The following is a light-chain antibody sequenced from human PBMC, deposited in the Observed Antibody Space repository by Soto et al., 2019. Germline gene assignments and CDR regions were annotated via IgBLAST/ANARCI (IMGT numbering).Light chain of an antibody. CDR2: DAS. CDR3: QQFSSYPLT. V-gene: IGKV3-20*01. Sequence: EIVLTQSAGRRSLSPGERGTLSCRASQSVSSNYLAWYQQKPGQAPRLLIYDASSRATGIPDRFSGGGSGTDFTLTISRLEPEDFAVYYCQQFSSYPLTFGGGTKVDIK. J-gene: IGKJ4*01. CDR1: QSVSSNY.